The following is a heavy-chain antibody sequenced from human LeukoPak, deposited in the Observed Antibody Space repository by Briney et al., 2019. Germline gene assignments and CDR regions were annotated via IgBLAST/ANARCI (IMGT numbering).Heavy chain of an antibody. J-gene: IGHJ4*02. Sequence: ASVKVSCKASGGTFSSYAISWVRQAPGQGLEWMGGIIPIFGTANYAQKFQGRVTITTDESTSTAYMELSSLRSEDTAVYYCARVVRFLGGTDYWGQGTLVTVSS. D-gene: IGHD3-3*01. V-gene: IGHV1-69*05. CDR1: GGTFSSYA. CDR2: IIPIFGTA. CDR3: ARVVRFLGGTDY.